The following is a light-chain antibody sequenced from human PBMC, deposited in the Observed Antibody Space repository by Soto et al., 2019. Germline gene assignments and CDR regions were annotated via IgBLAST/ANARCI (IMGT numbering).Light chain of an antibody. CDR1: SSNIGAGYD. Sequence: QSVLTQPPSVSGAPGQRVTISCTGSSSNIGAGYDVPWYQQLPGTAPKLLIYGNSNRPSGVPDRFSGSKSGTSASLAITGLQAEDEADYYCRSYDSSLRRVVFGGGTKLTVL. CDR3: RSYDSSLRRVV. CDR2: GNS. J-gene: IGLJ2*01. V-gene: IGLV1-40*01.